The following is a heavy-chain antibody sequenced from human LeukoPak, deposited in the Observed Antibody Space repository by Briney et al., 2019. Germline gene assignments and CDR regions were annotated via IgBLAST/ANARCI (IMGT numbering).Heavy chain of an antibody. CDR1: GFTFSSYW. J-gene: IGHJ4*02. CDR2: VNSDGSTT. Sequence: GALSLSCAASGFTFSSYWMHWVRQAPGKGLVWVSRVNSDGSTTSYADSVKGRYTISRDNAKNTLYLQMNSLRAEDTAVYYCASDFWSGYYTPMGVNYWGQGTLVTVSS. CDR3: ASDFWSGYYTPMGVNY. V-gene: IGHV3-74*01. D-gene: IGHD3-3*01.